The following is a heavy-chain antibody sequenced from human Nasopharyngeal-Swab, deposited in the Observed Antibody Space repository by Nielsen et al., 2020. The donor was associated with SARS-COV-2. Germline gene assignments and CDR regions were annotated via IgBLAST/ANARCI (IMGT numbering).Heavy chain of an antibody. CDR2: IYPGDSDT. CDR1: GYSFTSYW. V-gene: IGHV5-51*01. Sequence: GGSLKISCKGSGYSFTSYWIGGVRPMPGKGLEWMGIIYPGDSDTRYSPSFQGQVTISADKSISTAYLQWSSLKASDTAMYYCARHKYYYYYGMDVWGQGTTVTVSS. J-gene: IGHJ6*02. CDR3: ARHKYYYYYGMDV.